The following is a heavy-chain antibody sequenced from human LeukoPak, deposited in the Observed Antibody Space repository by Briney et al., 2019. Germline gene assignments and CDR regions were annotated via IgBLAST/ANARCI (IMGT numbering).Heavy chain of an antibody. Sequence: SVKVSCKASGGTLSTYAVSWVRQAPGQGLEWMGTIIPVFGTPTYAQKFQGRVTISTDESTSTAYMELSSLRSEDTAVYYCARWKGGFSSGYNHWGQGTLVTVTS. CDR2: IIPVFGTP. CDR1: GGTLSTYA. CDR3: ARWKGGFSSGYNH. D-gene: IGHD5-18*01. J-gene: IGHJ5*02. V-gene: IGHV1-69*05.